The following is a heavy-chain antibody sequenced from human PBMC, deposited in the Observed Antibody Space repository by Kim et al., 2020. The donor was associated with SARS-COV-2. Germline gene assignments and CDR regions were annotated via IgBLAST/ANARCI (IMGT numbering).Heavy chain of an antibody. J-gene: IGHJ3*02. Sequence: VKGRFTISRDDSKNTLYLQMNSLETGDTAVYYCTTENSLWFGSLTDAFDIWGQGTMVTVSS. V-gene: IGHV3-15*01. CDR3: TTENSLWFGSLTDAFDI. D-gene: IGHD3-10*01.